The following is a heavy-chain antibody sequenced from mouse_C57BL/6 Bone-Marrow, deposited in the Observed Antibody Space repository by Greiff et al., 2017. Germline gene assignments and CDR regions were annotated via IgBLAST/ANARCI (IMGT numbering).Heavy chain of an antibody. CDR3: AREGWLLYYGAMDY. J-gene: IGHJ4*01. V-gene: IGHV1-26*01. Sequence: VQLQQSGPELVKPGASVKISCKASGYTFTDYYMNWVKQSHGKSLEWIGDINPNNGGTSYNQKFKGKATLTVDKSSSTAYMELRSLTSEDSAVYYCAREGWLLYYGAMDYWGQGTSVTVSS. D-gene: IGHD2-3*01. CDR2: INPNNGGT. CDR1: GYTFTDYY.